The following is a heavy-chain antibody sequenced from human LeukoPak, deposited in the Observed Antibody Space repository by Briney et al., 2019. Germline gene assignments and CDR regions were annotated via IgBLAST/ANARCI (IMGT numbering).Heavy chain of an antibody. CDR2: ISSTGSTI. CDR3: AREGYDILTGYYLFDAFDI. J-gene: IGHJ3*02. D-gene: IGHD3-9*01. V-gene: IGHV3-11*04. Sequence: GGSLRLSCAASGFIFSDYYMSWIRQAPGKGLEWVSYISSTGSTISYADSVKGRFTISRDNAKNSLYLQMNSLRAEDTAVYYCAREGYDILTGYYLFDAFDIWGQGTMVTVSS. CDR1: GFIFSDYY.